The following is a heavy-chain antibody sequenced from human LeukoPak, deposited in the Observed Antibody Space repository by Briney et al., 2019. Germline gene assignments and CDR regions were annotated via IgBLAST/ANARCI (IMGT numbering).Heavy chain of an antibody. CDR3: AKTRNYDILTGYYSAYYFDY. Sequence: SETLSLTCTVSGGSISSSSYYWGWIRQPPGKGLEWIGSIYYSGSTYYNPSLKSRVTISVDTSKNQFSLKLSSVTAADTAVYYCAKTRNYDILTGYYSAYYFDYWGQGTLVTVSS. CDR2: IYYSGST. J-gene: IGHJ4*02. CDR1: GGSISSSSYY. V-gene: IGHV4-39*07. D-gene: IGHD3-9*01.